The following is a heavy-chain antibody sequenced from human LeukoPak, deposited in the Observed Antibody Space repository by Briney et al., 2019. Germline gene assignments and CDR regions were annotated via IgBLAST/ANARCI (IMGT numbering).Heavy chain of an antibody. Sequence: ASVKVSCKASGYTFTSYYMHWVRQATGQGLEWMGWMNPNSGNTGYAQKFQGRVTMTRNTSISTAYMELSSLRSEDTAVYYCARGRTREWLLQKRRYYYGMDVWGQGTTVTVSS. J-gene: IGHJ6*02. D-gene: IGHD3-3*01. CDR1: GYTFTSYY. CDR2: MNPNSGNT. V-gene: IGHV1-8*02. CDR3: ARGRTREWLLQKRRYYYGMDV.